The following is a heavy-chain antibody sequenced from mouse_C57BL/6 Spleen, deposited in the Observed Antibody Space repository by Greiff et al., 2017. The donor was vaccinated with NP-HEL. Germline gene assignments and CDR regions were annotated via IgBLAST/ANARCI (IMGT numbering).Heavy chain of an antibody. CDR1: GFTFSDYG. J-gene: IGHJ1*03. V-gene: IGHV5-17*01. CDR2: ISSGSSTI. Sequence: EVKLQESGGGLVKPGGSLKLSCAASGFTFSDYGMHWVRQAPEKGLEWVAYISSGSSTIYYADTVKGRFTISRDNAKNTLFLQMTSLRSEDTAMYYCARPTTVVAHWYFDVWGTGTTVTVSS. D-gene: IGHD1-1*01. CDR3: ARPTTVVAHWYFDV.